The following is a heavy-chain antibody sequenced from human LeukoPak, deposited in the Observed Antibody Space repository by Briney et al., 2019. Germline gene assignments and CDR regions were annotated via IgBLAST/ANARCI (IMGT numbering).Heavy chain of an antibody. D-gene: IGHD6-19*01. CDR2: IYSGGST. J-gene: IGHJ4*02. CDR1: GFTVSSNY. Sequence: GGSLRLSCAASGFTVSSNYMSWVRQAPGKGLEGVSVIYSGGSTYYADSVKGRFTISRDNSKNTLYLQMNSLRAEDTAVYYCARVGGWPYYFDYWGQGTLVTVSS. V-gene: IGHV3-53*01. CDR3: ARVGGWPYYFDY.